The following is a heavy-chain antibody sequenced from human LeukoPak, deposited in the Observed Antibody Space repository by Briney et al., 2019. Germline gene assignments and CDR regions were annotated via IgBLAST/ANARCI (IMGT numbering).Heavy chain of an antibody. Sequence: PGRSLRLSCAASGFTFDDYAMHWARQAPGKGLEWVSLIGWDGGYTYYADSVKGRFTISRDNSKNSRYLQMNSLRAEDTALYYCAKGGVYDSSVYFDYWGQGTLVTVSS. CDR1: GFTFDDYA. CDR2: IGWDGGYT. CDR3: AKGGVYDSSVYFDY. V-gene: IGHV3-43D*03. D-gene: IGHD3-22*01. J-gene: IGHJ4*02.